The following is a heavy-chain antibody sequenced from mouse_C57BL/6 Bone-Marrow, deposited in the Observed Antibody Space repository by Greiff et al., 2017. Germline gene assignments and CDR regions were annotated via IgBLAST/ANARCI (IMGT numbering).Heavy chain of an antibody. CDR1: GYTFTSYD. D-gene: IGHD2-3*01. CDR3: AIPIYDGYLAWFAY. CDR2: IYPRDGST. V-gene: IGHV1-85*01. Sequence: VQLQQSGPELVKPGASVKLSCKASGYTFTSYDINWVKQRPGQGLEWIGWIYPRDGSTKYNEKFKGKATLTVDTSSSTAYMELHSLTSEDSAVYFCAIPIYDGYLAWFAYWGQGTLVTVSA. J-gene: IGHJ3*01.